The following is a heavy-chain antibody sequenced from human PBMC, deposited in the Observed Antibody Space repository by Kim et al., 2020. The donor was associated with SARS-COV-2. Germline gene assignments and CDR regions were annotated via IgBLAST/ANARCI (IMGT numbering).Heavy chain of an antibody. J-gene: IGHJ4*02. D-gene: IGHD6-6*01. V-gene: IGHV3-23*01. Sequence: ADSVKSHFTISRDKYENTLYLEMSSLRCVDTAIYYCAKGPGFSSSSAYFDYWGQGTRVTVSS. CDR3: AKGPGFSSSSAYFDY.